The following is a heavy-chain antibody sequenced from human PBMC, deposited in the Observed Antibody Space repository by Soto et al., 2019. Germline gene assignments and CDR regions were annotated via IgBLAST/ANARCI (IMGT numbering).Heavy chain of an antibody. CDR3: ASRTSGWYFDY. CDR1: GLTLSSYW. J-gene: IGHJ4*02. Sequence: PGGSLRLSCAASGLTLSSYWMHWVRQAPGKGLVWVSVISGSGGSTYYADSVKGRFTISRDNSKNKLYLQMNSLRAEDTAVYYCASRTSGWYFDYWGQGTLVTVSS. V-gene: IGHV3-23*01. CDR2: ISGSGGST. D-gene: IGHD6-19*01.